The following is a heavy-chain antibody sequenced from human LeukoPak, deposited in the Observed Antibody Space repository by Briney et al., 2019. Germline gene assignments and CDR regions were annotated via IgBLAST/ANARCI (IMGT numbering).Heavy chain of an antibody. D-gene: IGHD6-19*01. Sequence: SETLSLTCTVYGGSFSSGSYYWSWLRQPPGKGLEWIGYIYYSGSTNYNPSLKSRVTISVDTSKNQFSLKLSSVTAADTAVYYCARDRGGWNYWGQGTLVTVSS. J-gene: IGHJ4*02. V-gene: IGHV4-61*01. CDR3: ARDRGGWNY. CDR1: GGSFSSGSYY. CDR2: IYYSGST.